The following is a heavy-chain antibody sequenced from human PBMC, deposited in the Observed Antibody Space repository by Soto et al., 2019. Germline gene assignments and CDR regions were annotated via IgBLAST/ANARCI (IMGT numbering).Heavy chain of an antibody. CDR1: GFTFSSYW. V-gene: IGHV3-7*01. Sequence: GGSLRLSCAASGFTFSSYWTSWVRQAPGKGLEWVSNIKQDGSEKYYVDSVKGRFTISRDNAKNSLYLQMNSLRAEDMAVYYCARRTGYSDYWGQGTLVTVSS. D-gene: IGHD3-9*01. CDR3: ARRTGYSDY. J-gene: IGHJ4*02. CDR2: IKQDGSEK.